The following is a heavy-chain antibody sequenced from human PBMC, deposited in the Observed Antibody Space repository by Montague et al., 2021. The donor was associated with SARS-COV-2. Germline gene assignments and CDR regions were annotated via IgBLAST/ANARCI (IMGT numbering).Heavy chain of an antibody. J-gene: IGHJ4*02. Sequence: SETLSLTCLVPSPSTVSWYSGSDRQRPRLNSSYVRNLYHVVCSNNNPSLKSRVIISVDTSKNQFSLKLSSVTAAYTDLYSCARRGSSVWVVTVSAELDYWGQGILVIVSS. CDR2: LYHVVCS. V-gene: IGHV4-38-2*01. CDR3: ARRGSSVWVVTVSAELDY. CDR1: SPSTVSWY. D-gene: IGHD3-10*02.